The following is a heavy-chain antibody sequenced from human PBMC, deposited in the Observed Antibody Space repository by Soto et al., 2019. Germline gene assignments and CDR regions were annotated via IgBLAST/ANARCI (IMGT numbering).Heavy chain of an antibody. CDR2: IFYSGST. CDR1: GVSISESYW. Sequence: PSETLSLTCAVSGVSISESYWWTWIRQPPGKGLEWMGEIFYSGSTNYNSSLRSRVTISVDNSKNQFSLRLNSVTAADTAVYYCARKKMATIDSWGQGTLVTVSS. CDR3: ARKKMATIDS. D-gene: IGHD5-12*01. V-gene: IGHV4-4*02. J-gene: IGHJ4*02.